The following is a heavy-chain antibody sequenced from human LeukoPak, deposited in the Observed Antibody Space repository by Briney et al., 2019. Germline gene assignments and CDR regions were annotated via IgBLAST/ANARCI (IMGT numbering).Heavy chain of an antibody. V-gene: IGHV4-30-2*01. J-gene: IGHJ5*02. Sequence: PSEALSLTCAVSGGSISSGGYSWSWIRQPPGEGLEWIGYIYHSGSTYYNPSLKSQVTISVDRSKNQFSLKLSSVTAADTAVYYCARGGAYCSSTSCYLRGDWFDPWGQGTLVTVSS. CDR2: IYHSGST. CDR1: GGSISSGGYS. CDR3: ARGGAYCSSTSCYLRGDWFDP. D-gene: IGHD2-2*01.